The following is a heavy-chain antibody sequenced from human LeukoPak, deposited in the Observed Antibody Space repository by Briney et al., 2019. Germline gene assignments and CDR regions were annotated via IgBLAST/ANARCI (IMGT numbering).Heavy chain of an antibody. V-gene: IGHV1-18*01. CDR1: GYTVTSYG. D-gene: IGHD6-19*01. Sequence: GASVKVSCKASGYTVTSYGISWVRQAPRQGLEWMGWISAYNGNTNYAQKLQGRVTMTTDTSTSTAYMELRSLGSDDTAVYYCARDHIKGIAVAGTWNYWGQGTLVTVSS. J-gene: IGHJ4*02. CDR2: ISAYNGNT. CDR3: ARDHIKGIAVAGTWNY.